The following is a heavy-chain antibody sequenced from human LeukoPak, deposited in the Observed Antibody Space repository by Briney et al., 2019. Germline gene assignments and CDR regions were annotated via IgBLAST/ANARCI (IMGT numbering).Heavy chain of an antibody. CDR2: IYSGGST. CDR3: ARDLRNYFDY. Sequence: GGSLRLSCAASGFTVSSNYMSWVRQAPGKGLEWVSVIYSGGSTYYADSVKGRFTISRDNSKNTMYLQMNSLRAEDTAVYYCARDLRNYFDYWGQGTLVTVSS. V-gene: IGHV3-66*02. D-gene: IGHD1-14*01. J-gene: IGHJ4*02. CDR1: GFTVSSNY.